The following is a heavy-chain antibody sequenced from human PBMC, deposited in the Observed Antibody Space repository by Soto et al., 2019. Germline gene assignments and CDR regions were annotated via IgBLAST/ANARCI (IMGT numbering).Heavy chain of an antibody. CDR2: SRNKANSYTT. D-gene: IGHD1-26*01. J-gene: IGHJ5*02. Sequence: EVQLVESGGGLVQPGGSLRLSCAASGFTFSDHQMDWVRQAPGKGLEWVGRSRNKANSYTTEYAASVKGRFTISRDDSKNSLYLQMNSLKIEDTAVYYCARVVGAPNWFDPWGQGTLVTGSS. V-gene: IGHV3-72*01. CDR3: ARVVGAPNWFDP. CDR1: GFTFSDHQ.